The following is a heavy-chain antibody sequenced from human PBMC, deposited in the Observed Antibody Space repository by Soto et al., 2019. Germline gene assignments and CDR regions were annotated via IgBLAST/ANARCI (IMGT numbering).Heavy chain of an antibody. CDR1: GFTFDDYA. J-gene: IGHJ4*02. Sequence: EVQLVESGGGLVQPGRSLRLSCAASGFTFDDYAMHWVRQAPGKGLEWVSGISWNSGSIGYADSVKGRFTISRDNAKNSLYLQMNSLRAEDTALYYCAKDIRAGDGYIRVFDYWGQGTLVTVSS. V-gene: IGHV3-9*01. D-gene: IGHD5-12*01. CDR3: AKDIRAGDGYIRVFDY. CDR2: ISWNSGSI.